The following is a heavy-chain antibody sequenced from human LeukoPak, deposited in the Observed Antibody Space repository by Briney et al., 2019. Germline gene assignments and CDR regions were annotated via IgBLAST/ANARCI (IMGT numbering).Heavy chain of an antibody. CDR3: ASTNSGRLDAFDI. Sequence: SETLSLTCTVSGGSISSYYWSWIRQPPGKGLEWIGYIYYSGSTNYNPSLKSRVTISVDTSKNQFSLKLSSVTAADTAVYYCASTNSGRLDAFDIWGQGTIVTVSS. V-gene: IGHV4-59*01. J-gene: IGHJ3*02. D-gene: IGHD1-26*01. CDR2: IYYSGST. CDR1: GGSISSYY.